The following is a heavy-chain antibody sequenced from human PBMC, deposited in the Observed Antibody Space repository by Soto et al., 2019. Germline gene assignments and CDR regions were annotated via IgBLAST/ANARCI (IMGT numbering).Heavy chain of an antibody. J-gene: IGHJ6*02. CDR3: ARTLAAAAYYYYYGMDV. CDR1: GFTFSSYT. Sequence: EVQLVESGEGLVQPGGSLRLSCAASGFTFSSYTMNWVRQAPGKGLEWVSYITSSSSTIYYADSVKGRFTISRDNAKNSLYLQMNSLRDEDTAVYYCARTLAAAAYYYYYGMDVWGQGTTVTVSS. D-gene: IGHD6-13*01. CDR2: ITSSSSTI. V-gene: IGHV3-48*02.